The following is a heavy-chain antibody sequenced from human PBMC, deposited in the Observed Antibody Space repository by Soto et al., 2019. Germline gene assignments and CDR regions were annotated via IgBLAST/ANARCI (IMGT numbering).Heavy chain of an antibody. CDR1: GYSFTDYH. J-gene: IGHJ6*02. CDR2: INPKSGGT. Sequence: ASVKVSCKASGYSFTDYHIHWVRQAPGQGLEWLGRINPKSGGTSTAQKFQGWVTMTTDTSISTASMELTRLTSDDTAICYCARGDSTDCSNGVCSFFYNHDMDVWGQGTTVTVS. V-gene: IGHV1-2*04. CDR3: ARGDSTDCSNGVCSFFYNHDMDV. D-gene: IGHD2-8*01.